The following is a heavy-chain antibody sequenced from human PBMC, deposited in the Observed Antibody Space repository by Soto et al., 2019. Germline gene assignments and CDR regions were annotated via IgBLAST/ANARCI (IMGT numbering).Heavy chain of an antibody. Sequence: QVQLQESGPGLVKPSQTLSLTCTVSGGSISSSDYYWSWIRQHPGKGLEWIGYIYYRGGAYYNPSLQSPVTISVDTSKNQFSRKVTSVTAADTAVYYCAREVSPNSRGWYTVLVRWFDPWGQGTLVTVSS. CDR2: IYYRGGA. J-gene: IGHJ5*02. CDR1: GGSISSSDYY. D-gene: IGHD6-19*01. V-gene: IGHV4-31*01. CDR3: AREVSPNSRGWYTVLVRWFDP.